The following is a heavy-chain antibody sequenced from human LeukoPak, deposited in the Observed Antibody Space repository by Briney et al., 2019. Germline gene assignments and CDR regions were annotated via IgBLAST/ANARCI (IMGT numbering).Heavy chain of an antibody. CDR1: GYTFTSYY. V-gene: IGHV1-46*01. CDR3: ARDYGSTSKYYYYGMDV. CDR2: INPSGGST. Sequence: ASVKVSCKASGYTFTSYYMHWVRQAPGQGLEWMGIINPSGGSTSYAQKFQGRVTMTRDTSTSTVYMELSSLGSEDTAVYYCARDYGSTSKYYYYGMDVWGQGTTVTVSS. D-gene: IGHD2-2*01. J-gene: IGHJ6*02.